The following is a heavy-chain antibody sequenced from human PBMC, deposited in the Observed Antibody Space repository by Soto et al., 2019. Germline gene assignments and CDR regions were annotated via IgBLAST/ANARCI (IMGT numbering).Heavy chain of an antibody. CDR1: GFTFSDHY. D-gene: IGHD5-12*01. CDR2: IKNKPKSYTT. Sequence: GGSLRLSCAASGFTFSDHYMDWVRQAPGKGLEWIGRIKNKPKSYTTQYAASVKGRFTISRDDSINSLHLQMESLRADDTAVYYCARYIVATKYLDYWGQGTLVTVSS. J-gene: IGHJ4*02. V-gene: IGHV3-72*01. CDR3: ARYIVATKYLDY.